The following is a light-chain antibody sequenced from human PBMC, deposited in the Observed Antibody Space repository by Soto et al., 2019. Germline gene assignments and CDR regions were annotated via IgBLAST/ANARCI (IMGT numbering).Light chain of an antibody. Sequence: QSVLTQPASVSGSPGQSITISCTGTSSDVGGYNYVSWYQQHPGKAPKLMIYDVSNRPSGVSNRFSGSKSGTSASLAISGLQSEDEADYYCAAWDDSLDGFWVFGGGTKLTVL. J-gene: IGLJ3*02. CDR3: AAWDDSLDGFWV. CDR1: SSDVGGYNY. V-gene: IGLV2-14*01. CDR2: DVS.